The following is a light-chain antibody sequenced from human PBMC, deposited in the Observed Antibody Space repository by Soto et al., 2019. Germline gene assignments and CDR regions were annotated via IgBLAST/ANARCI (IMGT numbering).Light chain of an antibody. CDR1: QSVSSN. CDR2: GAS. Sequence: EIVMTQSPATLSVSPGDRATLSCRAGQSVSSNLAWYQQKPGQAPWHLIYGASTRATGIPARFSGSGSGTEFTLTISSLQSEDFAVYSCQRYNAWPITFGQATRLDIK. CDR3: QRYNAWPIT. V-gene: IGKV3-15*01. J-gene: IGKJ5*01.